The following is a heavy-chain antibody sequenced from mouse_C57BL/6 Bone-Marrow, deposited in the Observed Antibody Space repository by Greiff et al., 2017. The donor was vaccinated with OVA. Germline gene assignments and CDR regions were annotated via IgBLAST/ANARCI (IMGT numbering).Heavy chain of an antibody. V-gene: IGHV5-12*01. CDR3: ARQGDYDVRMDY. D-gene: IGHD2-4*01. J-gene: IGHJ4*01. CDR2: ISTGGGST. Sequence: EVKLVESGGGLVQPGGSLKLSCAASGFTFSDYYMYWVRQTPEKRLEWVAYISTGGGSTYYPDTVKGRFTISRDNAKNTLYLQMSRLKSEDTAMYYCARQGDYDVRMDYWGQGTSVTVSS. CDR1: GFTFSDYY.